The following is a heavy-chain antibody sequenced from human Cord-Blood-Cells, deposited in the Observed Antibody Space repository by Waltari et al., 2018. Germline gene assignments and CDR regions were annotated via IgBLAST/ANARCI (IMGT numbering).Heavy chain of an antibody. CDR1: GFTFSNAW. J-gene: IGHJ6*02. CDR3: TTVPVVTTSYYYYYGMDV. CDR2: IKSKTDGGTT. V-gene: IGHV3-15*01. Sequence: EVQLVESGGGWVKPGGSLRLSCAASGFTFSNAWMSWVRPAPGKVHEWVGRIKSKTDGGTTDYAAPVKGRFTISRDDSKNTLYLQMNSLKTEDTAVYYCTTVPVVTTSYYYYYGMDVWGQGTTVTVSS. D-gene: IGHD3-22*01.